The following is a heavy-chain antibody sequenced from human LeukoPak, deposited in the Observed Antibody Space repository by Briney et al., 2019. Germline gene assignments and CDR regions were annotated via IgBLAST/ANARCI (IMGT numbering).Heavy chain of an antibody. J-gene: IGHJ6*02. CDR3: AKYPYYDIWTGPKMDV. Sequence: GGSLRLSCAASGFTFSSYAMSWVRQAPGKGLEWVSAISGSGGSTYYADSVKGRFTISRDNSKNTLYLQMNSLRAEDTAVYYCAKYPYYDIWTGPKMDVWGQGTTVTVSS. CDR2: ISGSGGST. V-gene: IGHV3-23*01. D-gene: IGHD3-9*01. CDR1: GFTFSSYA.